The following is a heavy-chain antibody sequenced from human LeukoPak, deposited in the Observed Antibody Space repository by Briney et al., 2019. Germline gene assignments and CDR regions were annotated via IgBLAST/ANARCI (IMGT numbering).Heavy chain of an antibody. V-gene: IGHV3-23*01. J-gene: IGHJ4*02. Sequence: GGSLRLSCAASGLTFCRYAMSCVRQARGEGLEWVLAISGSGGSTYSAEPAKGRFTISRDNSKNTMHLPMTSLRGEDRGAYYCPKDSRRSGWYGLPRRPAYWGQGTLVTVPS. CDR3: PKDSRRSGWYGLPRRPAY. D-gene: IGHD6-19*01. CDR2: ISGSGGST. CDR1: GLTFCRYA.